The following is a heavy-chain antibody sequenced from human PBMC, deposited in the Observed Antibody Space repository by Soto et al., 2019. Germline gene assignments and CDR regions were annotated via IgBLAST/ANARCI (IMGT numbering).Heavy chain of an antibody. V-gene: IGHV3-7*05. J-gene: IGHJ3*02. CDR3: ARDVSPGSSGLYFDAFDI. Sequence: EVQLVESGGGLVQPGGSLTLSCAASEFAFSSYWMTWVRQAPGKGLEWVANIRKDGSQRSYLDSVRGRFTISRDTSKNSLYPQMNSLRAEDTALYFCARDVSPGSSGLYFDAFDIWGQGKMVTVSS. CDR2: IRKDGSQR. CDR1: EFAFSSYW. D-gene: IGHD6-25*01.